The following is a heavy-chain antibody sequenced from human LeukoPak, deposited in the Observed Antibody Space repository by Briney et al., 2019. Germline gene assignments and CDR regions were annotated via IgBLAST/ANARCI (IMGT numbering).Heavy chain of an antibody. Sequence: ASVKVSCKASGGTFSSYAISWVRQAPGQGLEWMGGIIPIFGTANYAQKLQGRVTITADESTSTAYMELSSLRSEDTAVYYCARDCSSTSCYTSWNLFDYWGQGTLVTVSS. CDR2: IIPIFGTA. D-gene: IGHD2-2*02. V-gene: IGHV1-69*01. CDR3: ARDCSSTSCYTSWNLFDY. CDR1: GGTFSSYA. J-gene: IGHJ4*02.